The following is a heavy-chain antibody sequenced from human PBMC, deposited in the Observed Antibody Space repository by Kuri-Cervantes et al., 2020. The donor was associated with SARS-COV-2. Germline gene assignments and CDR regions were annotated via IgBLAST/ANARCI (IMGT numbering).Heavy chain of an antibody. CDR3: ATAKIAVNYFDY. CDR1: GYTFTDYY. CDR2: FDPEDGET. D-gene: IGHD6-19*01. Sequence: ASVKVSCKASGYTFTDYYIHWVRQAPGKGLEWMGGFDPEDGETIYAQKFQGRVTMTEDTSTDTAYMELSSLRSEDTAVYYCATAKIAVNYFDYWGQGTLVTVSS. V-gene: IGHV1-24*01. J-gene: IGHJ4*02.